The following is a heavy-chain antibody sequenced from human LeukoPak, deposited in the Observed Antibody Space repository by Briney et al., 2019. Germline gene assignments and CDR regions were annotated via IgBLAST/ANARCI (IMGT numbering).Heavy chain of an antibody. Sequence: SQTLSLTCAISGDSVSSNSAAWNWIRQSPSRGLEWLGRTYYRSKWYNDYAVSVKSRITINPDTSKNQFSLQLNSVTPEDTAVYYCARDFRYYYDSSGPGLDYWGQGTLVTVSS. CDR1: GDSVSSNSAA. J-gene: IGHJ4*02. V-gene: IGHV6-1*01. CDR3: ARDFRYYYDSSGPGLDY. CDR2: TYYRSKWYN. D-gene: IGHD3-22*01.